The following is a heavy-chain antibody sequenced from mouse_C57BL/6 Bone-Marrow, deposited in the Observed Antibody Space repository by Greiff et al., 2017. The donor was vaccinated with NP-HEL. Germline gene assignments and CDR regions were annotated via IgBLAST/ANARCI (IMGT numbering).Heavy chain of an antibody. CDR1: GFTFSSYA. CDR2: ISSGGDYI. Sequence: EVKLMESGEGLVKPGGSLKLSCAASGFTFSSYAMSWVRQTPEKRLEWVAYISSGGDYIYYADTVTGRFTISRDNARNTLYLQMSSLKSEDTAMYYCTSNYLYWYFDVWGTGTTVTVSS. D-gene: IGHD2-1*01. J-gene: IGHJ1*03. CDR3: TSNYLYWYFDV. V-gene: IGHV5-9-1*02.